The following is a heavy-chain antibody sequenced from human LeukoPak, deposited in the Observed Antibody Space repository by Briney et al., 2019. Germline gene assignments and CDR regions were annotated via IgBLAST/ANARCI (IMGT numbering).Heavy chain of an antibody. Sequence: GGSLRLSCGASGFTFSSYEMNWVRQAPGKGLEWVSYISSSRSNTIYYADSVKGRFHISRDDTKNSLYLQMNSLRAEDTAVYYCAVLEKYYYDSSGYIDAFDIWGQGTMVTVSS. J-gene: IGHJ3*02. CDR1: GFTFSSYE. D-gene: IGHD3-22*01. CDR3: AVLEKYYYDSSGYIDAFDI. V-gene: IGHV3-48*03. CDR2: ISSSRSNTI.